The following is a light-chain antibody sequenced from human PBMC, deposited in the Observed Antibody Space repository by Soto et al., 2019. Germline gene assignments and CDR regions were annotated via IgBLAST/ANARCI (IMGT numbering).Light chain of an antibody. CDR3: QQYNSFIT. CDR1: QSISSW. Sequence: DIQMTQSPSTLSASVGDRVTITCRASQSISSWLAWYQQKPGKAPKLLIYDASSLESGVPSRFSGSGSGTEFTLTISSLQPDDFVTYYCQQYNSFITFGPGTKVDIK. CDR2: DAS. V-gene: IGKV1-5*01. J-gene: IGKJ3*01.